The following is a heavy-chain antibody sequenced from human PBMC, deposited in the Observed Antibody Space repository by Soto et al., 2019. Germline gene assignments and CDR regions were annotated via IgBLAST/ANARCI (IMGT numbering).Heavy chain of an antibody. V-gene: IGHV1-69*01. J-gene: IGHJ6*02. CDR2: IIPIFGTA. Sequence: QVQLVQSGAEVKKPGSSVKVSCKASGGTFSSYAISWVRQAPGQGLEWMGGIIPIFGTANYAQKVQGRVTITADESTSTAYMELSSLRYEDTAVYYCARLNCSSTSCYYVDYYYGMDVWGQGTTVTVSS. CDR3: ARLNCSSTSCYYVDYYYGMDV. D-gene: IGHD2-2*01. CDR1: GGTFSSYA.